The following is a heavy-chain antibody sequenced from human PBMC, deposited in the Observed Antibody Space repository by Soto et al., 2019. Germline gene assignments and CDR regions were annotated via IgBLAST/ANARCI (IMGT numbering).Heavy chain of an antibody. J-gene: IGHJ4*02. D-gene: IGHD4-4*01. CDR3: ARDPYSRGWFYLY. CDR2: IRSKAYGGTT. CDR1: GFSFGDYA. Sequence: NPGGSLRLSCTASGFSFGDYAMNWFGQAPGKGLEWVGFIRSKAYGGTTEYAASVKGRFTFSRDDSKSIAYLQMDSLKTEDTAVYYCARDPYSRGWFYLYWGQGTLVTVSS. V-gene: IGHV3-49*05.